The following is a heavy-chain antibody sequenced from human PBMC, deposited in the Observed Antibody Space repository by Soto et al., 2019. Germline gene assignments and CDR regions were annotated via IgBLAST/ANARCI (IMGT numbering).Heavy chain of an antibody. D-gene: IGHD3-22*01. CDR1: GFTFSSYW. CDR2: IKQDGSEK. CDR3: ARDVRLLSSGFDY. J-gene: IGHJ4*02. V-gene: IGHV3-7*01. Sequence: GGSLRLSCAASGFTFSSYWMSWVRQAPGKGLEWVANIKQDGSEKYYEDSVKGRFTISRDNAKNSLYLQMNSLRAEDTAVYYCARDVRLLSSGFDYWGQGTLVTVSS.